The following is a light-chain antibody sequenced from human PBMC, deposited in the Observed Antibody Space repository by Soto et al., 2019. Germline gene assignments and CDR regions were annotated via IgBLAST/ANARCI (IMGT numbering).Light chain of an antibody. CDR3: QQYNSYSQT. J-gene: IGKJ3*01. Sequence: DIQMIQSPSTLSASVGDRVTITCRASQSISSWLAWYQQKPGKAPKLLIYDASSLESGVPSRFSGSGSGTEFTLTISSLQPDDFATYYCQQYNSYSQTFGPGTKVDIK. CDR2: DAS. CDR1: QSISSW. V-gene: IGKV1-5*01.